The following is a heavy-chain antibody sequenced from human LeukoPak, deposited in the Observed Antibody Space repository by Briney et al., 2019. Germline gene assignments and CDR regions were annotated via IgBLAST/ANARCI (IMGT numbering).Heavy chain of an antibody. J-gene: IGHJ4*02. D-gene: IGHD1-26*01. Sequence: SVKVSCKASGGTFSSYAISWVRQAPGQGLEWMGGIIPIFGTANYAQKFQGRVTITADESTSTAYMELSSLRSDDTAVYYCARDHPVGATRIEIDYWGQGTLVTVSS. CDR3: ARDHPVGATRIEIDY. CDR2: IIPIFGTA. V-gene: IGHV1-69*13. CDR1: GGTFSSYA.